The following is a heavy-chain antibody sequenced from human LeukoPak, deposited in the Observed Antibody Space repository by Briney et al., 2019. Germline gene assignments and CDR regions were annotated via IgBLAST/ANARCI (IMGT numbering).Heavy chain of an antibody. J-gene: IGHJ6*02. CDR3: AREDYGDYSYYYYYGMDV. D-gene: IGHD4-17*01. CDR1: GGSISSSSYY. CDR2: IYYSGST. Sequence: KPSETLSLTCTVSGGSISSSSYYWGWIRQPLGKGLEWIGSIYYSGSTYYNPSLKSRVTISVDTSKNQFSLKLSSVTAADTAVYYCAREDYGDYSYYYYYGMDVWGQGTTVTVSS. V-gene: IGHV4-39*02.